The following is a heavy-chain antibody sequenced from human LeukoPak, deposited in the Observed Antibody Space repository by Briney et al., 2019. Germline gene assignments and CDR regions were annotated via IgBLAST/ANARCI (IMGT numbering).Heavy chain of an antibody. CDR3: ARGARITIFGVVIEYYFGY. Sequence: PGGSLRLSCAASGFTFSSYWMHWVRQAPGKGLVWVSRINSDGSSTSYADSVKGRFTISRDNAKNTLYLQMNSLRAEDTAVYYCARGARITIFGVVIEYYFGYWGQGTLVTVSS. D-gene: IGHD3-3*01. CDR2: INSDGSST. CDR1: GFTFSSYW. V-gene: IGHV3-74*01. J-gene: IGHJ4*02.